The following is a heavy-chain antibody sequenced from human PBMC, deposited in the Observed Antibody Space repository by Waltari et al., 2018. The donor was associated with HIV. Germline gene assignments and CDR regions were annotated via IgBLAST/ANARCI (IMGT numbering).Heavy chain of an antibody. CDR1: TFIFRTSE. Sequence: EVQLVESGGGLVQPGGSLRLSCAASTFIFRTSEMHWVRQAPGIGLKWGSYISSRGSTIYYADSVKGRFTISRDNAKNSLYLQMNSLRAEDTAVYYCARDFQLLWFGESYYYGMDVWGQGTAVTVSS. V-gene: IGHV3-48*03. D-gene: IGHD3-10*01. CDR2: ISSRGSTI. J-gene: IGHJ6*02. CDR3: ARDFQLLWFGESYYYGMDV.